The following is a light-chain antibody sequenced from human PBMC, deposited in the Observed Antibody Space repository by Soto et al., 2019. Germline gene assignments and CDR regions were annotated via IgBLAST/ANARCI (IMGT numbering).Light chain of an antibody. V-gene: IGKV3-20*01. J-gene: IGKJ1*01. CDR3: QQYDTLPRT. CDR2: GAS. CDR1: QRVDGNY. Sequence: ESVFTQSPGTLSLSPGERATLSCRASQRVDGNYLAWYLQIPGQAPRLLIHGASNRATGIPDRFSGSGSGTDFTLTITRLEPEDSAMYYCQQYDTLPRTFGQGTKVDNK.